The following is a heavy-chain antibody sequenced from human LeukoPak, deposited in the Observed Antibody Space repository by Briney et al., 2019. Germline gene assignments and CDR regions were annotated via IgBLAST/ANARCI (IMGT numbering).Heavy chain of an antibody. CDR3: ARAKRRAHFDY. D-gene: IGHD4/OR15-4a*01. CDR1: GGSFSGYY. J-gene: IGHJ4*02. CDR2: INHSGST. Sequence: PSETLSLTCAVYGGSFSGYYWSWIRQPPGKGLEWIGEINHSGSTNYNPSLKSRVTISVHTSKNQFSLKLSSVTAADTAVYYCARAKRRAHFDYWGQGTLVTVSS. V-gene: IGHV4-34*01.